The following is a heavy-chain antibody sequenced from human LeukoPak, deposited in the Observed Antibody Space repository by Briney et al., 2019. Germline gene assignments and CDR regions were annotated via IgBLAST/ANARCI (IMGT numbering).Heavy chain of an antibody. CDR3: VRTHYYGSGNYNDAFDI. V-gene: IGHV3-11*01. J-gene: IGHJ3*02. CDR2: ISTSGTYI. Sequence: GGSLRLSCAASGFTFSDYHMSWIRQAPGKGLEWVSYISTSGTYIYYADSMKGRFTISRDNAKNSLYLQMNSLRAEESAVYYCVRTHYYGSGNYNDAFDIWGQGTMVTVSS. CDR1: GFTFSDYH. D-gene: IGHD3-10*01.